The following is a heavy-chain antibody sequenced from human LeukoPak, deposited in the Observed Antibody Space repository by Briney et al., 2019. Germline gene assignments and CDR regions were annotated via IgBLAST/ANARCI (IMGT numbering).Heavy chain of an antibody. CDR2: ISSSSSYI. CDR1: GFTFSSYS. Sequence: GGSLRLSCAASGFTFSSYSMNWVRQAPGKGLEWVSSISSSSSYIYYADSVKGRFTISRDNAKNSLYLQMNSLRAEDTAVYYCARGGQVGATMDYWGQGTLVTVSS. J-gene: IGHJ4*02. V-gene: IGHV3-21*01. CDR3: ARGGQVGATMDY. D-gene: IGHD1-26*01.